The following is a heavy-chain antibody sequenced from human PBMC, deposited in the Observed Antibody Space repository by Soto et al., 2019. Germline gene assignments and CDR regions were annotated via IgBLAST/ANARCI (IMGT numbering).Heavy chain of an antibody. J-gene: IGHJ3*02. CDR3: ASQRETIFGAVPHGFDT. CDR1: GYTFTSYW. D-gene: IGHD3-3*01. CDR2: IDPSDSYT. V-gene: IGHV5-10-1*01. Sequence: PGESLKISCKLSGYTFTSYWINWVRQMPGKGLEWMGRIDPSDSYTNYSPSFRGHVTISGDKSISTAYLQWSSMKASDTAIYYCASQRETIFGAVPHGFDTWVQWTIVTLSS.